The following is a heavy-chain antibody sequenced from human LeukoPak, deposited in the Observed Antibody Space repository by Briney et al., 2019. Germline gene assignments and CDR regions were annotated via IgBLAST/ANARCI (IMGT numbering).Heavy chain of an antibody. D-gene: IGHD3-22*01. Sequence: GGSLRLSYAVSGITLSNYGMTWVRQAPGKGLEWLAGLRGRGVSTNYADSVKGRFTISRDNAKNTLYLQMNSLRAEDTAVYFCAKRGVVIRVILVGFHKEAYYFDSWGQGVLVTVSS. V-gene: IGHV3-23*01. CDR1: GITLSNYG. CDR2: LRGRGVST. CDR3: AKRGVVIRVILVGFHKEAYYFDS. J-gene: IGHJ4*02.